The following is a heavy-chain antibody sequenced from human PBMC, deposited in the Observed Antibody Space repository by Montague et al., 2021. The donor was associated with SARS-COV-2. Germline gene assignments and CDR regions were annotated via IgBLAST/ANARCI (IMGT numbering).Heavy chain of an antibody. V-gene: IGHV2-5*02. CDR3: ARRNPSFAGSYFDS. CDR1: GFSLSTSGVG. Sequence: PALVKPTQTLTLTCTFSGFSLSTSGVGVGWIRQPPGKALEWLALIYWVDDKRYSPSLKRRLTITKDTSKNQVVLTMTNMDPVDTATYYCARRNPSFAGSYFDSWGQGTLVTVSS. J-gene: IGHJ4*02. D-gene: IGHD3-16*02. CDR2: IYWVDDK.